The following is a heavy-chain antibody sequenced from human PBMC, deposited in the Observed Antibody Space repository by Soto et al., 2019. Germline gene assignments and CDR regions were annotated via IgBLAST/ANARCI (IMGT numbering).Heavy chain of an antibody. CDR2: IKQDGSEK. Sequence: GGSLRLSCAASGFTFSSYWMSWVRQAPGKGLEWVANIKQDGSEKYYVDSVKGRFTISRDNAKNSLYLQMNSLRAEDTAVYYCARELDILTGYSSYYFDYWGQGTLVTVSS. CDR1: GFTFSSYW. V-gene: IGHV3-7*01. D-gene: IGHD3-9*01. CDR3: ARELDILTGYSSYYFDY. J-gene: IGHJ4*02.